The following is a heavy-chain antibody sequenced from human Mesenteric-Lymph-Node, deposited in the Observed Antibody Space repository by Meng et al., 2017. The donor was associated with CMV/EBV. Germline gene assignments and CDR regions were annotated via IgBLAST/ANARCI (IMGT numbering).Heavy chain of an antibody. D-gene: IGHD2-2*01. CDR1: TFSSYA. V-gene: IGHV1-69*06. J-gene: IGHJ4*02. Sequence: TFSSYAISWVRQATGQGLEWMGGIIPIFGTANYAQKFQGRVTITADKSTSTAYMELSSLRSEDTAVYYCARDEDRGIVVVPAATNLDYWGQGTLVTVSS. CDR3: ARDEDRGIVVVPAATNLDY. CDR2: IIPIFGTA.